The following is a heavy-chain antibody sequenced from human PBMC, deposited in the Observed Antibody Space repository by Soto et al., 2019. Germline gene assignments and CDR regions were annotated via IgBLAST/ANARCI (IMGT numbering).Heavy chain of an antibody. CDR1: GYTFTDYY. D-gene: IGHD1-26*01. Sequence: GASVKVSCKASGYTFTDYYMHWVRQAPGQGLECMGWINPNSGGTNYAQKFQGWVTMTRDTSISTAYMELSRLRSDDTAVYYCARVGQADYYYYGMDVWGQGTTVTVSS. J-gene: IGHJ6*02. CDR3: ARVGQADYYYYGMDV. V-gene: IGHV1-2*04. CDR2: INPNSGGT.